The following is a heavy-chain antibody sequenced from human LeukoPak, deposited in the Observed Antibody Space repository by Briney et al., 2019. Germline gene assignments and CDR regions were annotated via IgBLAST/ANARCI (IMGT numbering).Heavy chain of an antibody. J-gene: IGHJ4*02. V-gene: IGHV1-2*02. CDR1: GYTFTGSY. CDR2: INPNTGDT. Sequence: GASVKVSCKASGYTFTGSYMHWVRRAPGQGLEWMGWINPNTGDTKCTQKYQGRVTLTRDTTISTAYLELSSLTSDDTAVYYCASQLHYWGQGTLVTVSS. CDR3: ASQLHY. D-gene: IGHD1-1*01.